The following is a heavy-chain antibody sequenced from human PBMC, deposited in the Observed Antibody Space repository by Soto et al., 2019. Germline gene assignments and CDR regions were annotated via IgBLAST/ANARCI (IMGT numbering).Heavy chain of an antibody. J-gene: IGHJ6*02. CDR1: GGTLSGYA. CDR2: IIPIFGTA. D-gene: IGHD6-13*01. V-gene: IGHV1-69*01. Sequence: LVKVSWKAAGGTLSGYAISWVRQATVQGLEWMGGIIPIFGTANYAQKFQGRVTITADESTSTAYMELSSLRSEDTAVYYCARDRIAAAGTSYYYYYGMDVCGQRTTVTVSS. CDR3: ARDRIAAAGTSYYYYYGMDV.